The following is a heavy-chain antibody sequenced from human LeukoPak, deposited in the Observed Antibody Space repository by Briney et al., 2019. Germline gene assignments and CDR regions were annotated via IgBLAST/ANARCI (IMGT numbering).Heavy chain of an antibody. CDR1: GFTFSSYS. CDR2: ISSSSSTI. V-gene: IGHV3-48*01. CDR3: AKDNKGATAFDI. D-gene: IGHD2/OR15-2a*01. Sequence: GGSLRLSCAASGFTFSSYSMNWVRQAPGKGLEWVSYISSSSSTIYYADSVKGRFTISRDNSKNTLYLQMNSLRAEDTAVYYCAKDNKGATAFDIWGQGTMVTVSS. J-gene: IGHJ3*02.